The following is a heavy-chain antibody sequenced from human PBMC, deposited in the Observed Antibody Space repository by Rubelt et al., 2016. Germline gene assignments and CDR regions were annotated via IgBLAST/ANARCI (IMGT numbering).Heavy chain of an antibody. CDR3: ASLQYSSGWYSDY. Sequence: QVQLVQSGAEVKKPGASVKVSCKASGYTFTGYYMHWVRQAPGQGLEWMGIINPSGGSTSYAQKFQGRARIPAEKSTSTADMGLSSLRSDDTAVYYCASLQYSSGWYSDYWGQGTLVTVSS. CDR1: GYTFTGYY. V-gene: IGHV1-46*01. CDR2: INPSGGST. D-gene: IGHD6-19*01. J-gene: IGHJ4*02.